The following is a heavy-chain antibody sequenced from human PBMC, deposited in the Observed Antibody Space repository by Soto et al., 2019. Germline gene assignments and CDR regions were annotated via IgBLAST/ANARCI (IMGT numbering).Heavy chain of an antibody. Sequence: GGSLRLSCAASGFTFSSYSMNWVRQAPGKGLEWVSYISSSSSTIYYADSVKGRFTISRDNAKSSLYLQMNSLRDEDTAVYYCARDSSAWRLLTSVDAFDICGQGTMVTGSS. J-gene: IGHJ3*02. CDR1: GFTFSSYS. CDR3: ARDSSAWRLLTSVDAFDI. CDR2: ISSSSSTI. V-gene: IGHV3-48*02. D-gene: IGHD3-3*01.